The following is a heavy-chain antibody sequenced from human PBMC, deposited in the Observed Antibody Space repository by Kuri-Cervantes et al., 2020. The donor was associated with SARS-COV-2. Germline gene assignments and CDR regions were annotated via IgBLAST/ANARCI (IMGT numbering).Heavy chain of an antibody. CDR3: ARTGWFGENYYGMDV. Sequence: SETLSLTCTVSGGSISSSSYYWGWIRQPPGKGLEWIGSIYHSGSTYYNPSLKSRVTISVDRSKNQFSLKLSSVTAADTAVYYCARTGWFGENYYGMDVWGQGTTVTVSS. V-gene: IGHV4-39*07. CDR1: GGSISSSSYY. CDR2: IYHSGST. D-gene: IGHD3-10*01. J-gene: IGHJ6*02.